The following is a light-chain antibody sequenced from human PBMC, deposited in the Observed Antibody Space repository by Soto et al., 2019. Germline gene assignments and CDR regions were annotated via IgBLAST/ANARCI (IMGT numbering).Light chain of an antibody. V-gene: IGKV3-20*01. CDR2: AAS. CDR3: QQFVSSPV. J-gene: IGKJ4*01. Sequence: EVVLTQSPGTLSLSPGERATLSCRASRGVSSNYLAWYQQKPGQPPRLLIYAASSRATGIPDRFSGGGSGTVFTLTISRLEPEDFAVYYCQQFVSSPVFGGGTKVEI. CDR1: RGVSSNY.